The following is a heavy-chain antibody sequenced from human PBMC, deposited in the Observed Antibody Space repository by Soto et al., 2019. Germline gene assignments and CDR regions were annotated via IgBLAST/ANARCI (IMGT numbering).Heavy chain of an antibody. D-gene: IGHD1-7*01. CDR3: PRWNYLYX. J-gene: IGHJ1*01. CDR1: GCSFGSYA. Sequence: GGSLRLSCAPSGCSFGSYALSCVPQAPGKGLEGVATISCRDGKTFYAYSLKVRFSISIDTSQITLYLQMNRLRANDTAMYYCPRWNYLYXWGHGTRVTIS. CDR2: ISCRDGKT. V-gene: IGHV3-23*01.